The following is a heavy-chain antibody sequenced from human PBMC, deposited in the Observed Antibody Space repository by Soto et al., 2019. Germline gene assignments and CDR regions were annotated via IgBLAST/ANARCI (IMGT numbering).Heavy chain of an antibody. D-gene: IGHD6-6*01. CDR2: MNPNSGNT. J-gene: IGHJ6*02. Sequence: ASVKVSCKASGYTFTSYHINWVRQATGQGLEWMGWMNPNSGNTGYAQKFQGRVTMTRNTSISTAYMELSSLRSEDTAVYYCASRGDSSSSGYYYYYGMDVWGQGTTVTVSS. CDR3: ASRGDSSSSGYYYYYGMDV. CDR1: GYTFTSYH. V-gene: IGHV1-8*01.